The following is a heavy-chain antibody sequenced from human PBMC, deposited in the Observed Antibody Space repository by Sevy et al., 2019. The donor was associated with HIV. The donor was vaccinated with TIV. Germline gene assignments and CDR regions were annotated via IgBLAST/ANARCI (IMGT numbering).Heavy chain of an antibody. CDR3: ARSNTFRGTFDY. Sequence: GGSLRLSCAASGFTFSSYAMHWVRQAPGKGLEWVEVISYDGSNKYYADSVRCRFTISRDNSKNTLYLQMNSLRAEDTAVYYCARSNTFRGTFDYWGQGTLVTVSS. CDR2: ISYDGSNK. J-gene: IGHJ4*02. D-gene: IGHD3-16*01. V-gene: IGHV3-30-3*01. CDR1: GFTFSSYA.